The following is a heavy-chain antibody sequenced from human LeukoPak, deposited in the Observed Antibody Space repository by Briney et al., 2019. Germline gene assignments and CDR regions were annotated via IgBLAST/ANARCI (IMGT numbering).Heavy chain of an antibody. CDR3: AREGSYYYDSSGYYSDY. CDR2: IYHSGNT. J-gene: IGHJ4*02. D-gene: IGHD3-22*01. Sequence: SETLSLTCAVSGVSISSSNWWSWVRQPPGKGLEWITEIYHSGNTNYNPSLKSRVTISVDKSKNQFSLKLSSVTAADTAVYYCAREGSYYYDSSGYYSDYWGQGTLVTVSS. CDR1: GVSISSSNW. V-gene: IGHV4-4*02.